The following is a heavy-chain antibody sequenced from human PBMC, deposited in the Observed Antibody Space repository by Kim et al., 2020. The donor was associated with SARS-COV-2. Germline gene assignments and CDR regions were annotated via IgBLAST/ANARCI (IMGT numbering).Heavy chain of an antibody. D-gene: IGHD3-3*01. V-gene: IGHV3-30*18. Sequence: GGSLRLSCAASGISFSSYGMHWVRQAPGKGLEPVAVISYDGNNTDYADPVKGRFTISRDNSKNTLYLQMHSLRVEDTAVYFCAKEDTIFGVEDDAFDLWGQGTRVTVSS. CDR2: ISYDGNNT. CDR1: GISFSSYG. CDR3: AKEDTIFGVEDDAFDL. J-gene: IGHJ3*01.